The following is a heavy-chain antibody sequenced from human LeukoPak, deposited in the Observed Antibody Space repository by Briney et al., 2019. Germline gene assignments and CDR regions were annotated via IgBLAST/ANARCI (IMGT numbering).Heavy chain of an antibody. CDR1: GGSISSGDYY. V-gene: IGHV4-30-4*01. Sequence: SETLSLTCTVSGGSISSGDYYWSWIRQPPGKGLEWIGYIYYSGSTYYNPSLKSRVTISVDTSKNQFSLKLSSVTATDTAVYYCARWFGESGGFDYWGQGTLVTVSS. CDR3: ARWFGESGGFDY. CDR2: IYYSGST. D-gene: IGHD3-10*01. J-gene: IGHJ4*02.